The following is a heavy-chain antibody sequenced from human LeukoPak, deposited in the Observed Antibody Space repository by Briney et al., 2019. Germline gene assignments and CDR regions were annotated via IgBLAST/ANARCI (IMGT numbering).Heavy chain of an antibody. D-gene: IGHD3-10*01. Sequence: GGSLRLSCAASGFTFSSYSMNWVRQAPGKGLEWVSSISSSSYIYYADSVKGRFTISRDNAKNSLYLQMNSLRAEDTAVYYCARDRYDGSGFDYWGQGTLVTVSS. V-gene: IGHV3-21*01. CDR1: GFTFSSYS. CDR2: ISSSSYI. J-gene: IGHJ4*02. CDR3: ARDRYDGSGFDY.